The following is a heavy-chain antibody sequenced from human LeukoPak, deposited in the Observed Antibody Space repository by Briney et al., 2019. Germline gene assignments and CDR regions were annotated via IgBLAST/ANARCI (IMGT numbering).Heavy chain of an antibody. Sequence: GGSLRLSCAASGFTVSRDYMSWVRQAPGKGLEWVSIIHNSGGTYYADSVKGRFTISRDNSKNTLYLQMNSLRAEDTAVYYCANLEAAFDIWGQGTMVTVSS. CDR2: IHNSGGT. CDR1: GFTVSRDY. CDR3: ANLEAAFDI. J-gene: IGHJ3*02. V-gene: IGHV3-66*02.